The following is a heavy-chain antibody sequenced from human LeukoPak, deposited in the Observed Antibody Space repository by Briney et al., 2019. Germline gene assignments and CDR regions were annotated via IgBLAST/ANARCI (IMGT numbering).Heavy chain of an antibody. J-gene: IGHJ4*02. V-gene: IGHV1-18*01. Sequence: ASVKVSCKASGYTFTSYGISWVRQAPGQGLEWMGWISAYNGNTNYAQKLQGRVTMTTDTSTGTAYMELRSLRSDDTAVYYCARAMYYYDSSGYYDYWGQGTLVTVSS. CDR2: ISAYNGNT. CDR1: GYTFTSYG. CDR3: ARAMYYYDSSGYYDY. D-gene: IGHD3-22*01.